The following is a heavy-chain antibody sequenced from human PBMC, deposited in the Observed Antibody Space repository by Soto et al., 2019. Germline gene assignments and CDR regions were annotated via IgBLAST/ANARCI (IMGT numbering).Heavy chain of an antibody. CDR3: ARDQANSGMDV. V-gene: IGHV1-8*01. Sequence: QVQLVQSGAEVKKPGASVKVSCKASGYTFTSYDINWVRQATGQGLEWMGWMNPNSANTDYAQKFQGRATMTRSTSISTAYMELSSLRSEDTAVYYCARDQANSGMDVWGQGTTVTVSS. CDR2: MNPNSANT. J-gene: IGHJ6*02. CDR1: GYTFTSYD.